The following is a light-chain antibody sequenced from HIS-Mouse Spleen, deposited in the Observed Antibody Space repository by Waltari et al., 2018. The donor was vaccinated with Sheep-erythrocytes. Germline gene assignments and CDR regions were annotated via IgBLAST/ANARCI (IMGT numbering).Light chain of an antibody. CDR3: QKYNNWPPWT. Sequence: EIVMTQSPATLSVSPGERATLSCRASQSVSSNLAWYQQKPGQAPRLLIYGASTRATGIPSRFSGSGSGTEFTLTISSMQSEEFAVYYCQKYNNWPPWTFGQGTKVEIK. V-gene: IGKV3-15*01. CDR1: QSVSSN. J-gene: IGKJ1*01. CDR2: GAS.